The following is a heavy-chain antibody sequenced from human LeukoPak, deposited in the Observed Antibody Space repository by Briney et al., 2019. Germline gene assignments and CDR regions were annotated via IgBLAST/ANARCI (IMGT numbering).Heavy chain of an antibody. Sequence: SETLSLTCAVYGGSFSGYYWSWIRQPPGKGLEWIGEINHSGSTNYNPSLKSRVTISVDTSKNQFSLKLSSVAAADTAVYYCARGGPGGSGSYYNPRYYGMDVRGKGTTVTVSS. D-gene: IGHD3-10*01. CDR1: GGSFSGYY. CDR3: ARGGPGGSGSYYNPRYYGMDV. V-gene: IGHV4-34*01. J-gene: IGHJ6*04. CDR2: INHSGST.